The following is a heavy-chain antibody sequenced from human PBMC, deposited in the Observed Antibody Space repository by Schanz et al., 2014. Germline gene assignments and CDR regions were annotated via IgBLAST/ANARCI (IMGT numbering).Heavy chain of an antibody. CDR1: TFTFSSDW. V-gene: IGHV3-7*01. CDR2: IKEDGSVK. CDR3: ARDGYSVVVISPTESFDS. D-gene: IGHD2-21*01. Sequence: EVQLAESGGGLVQPGGSLRLSCAASTFTFSSDWMSWVRQAPGKGLEWVANIKEDGSVKDYVDSVKGRFTISRDNAKNSLYLQMTSLRAEDTAVYYCARDGYSVVVISPTESFDSWGQGTMVTVSP. J-gene: IGHJ3*02.